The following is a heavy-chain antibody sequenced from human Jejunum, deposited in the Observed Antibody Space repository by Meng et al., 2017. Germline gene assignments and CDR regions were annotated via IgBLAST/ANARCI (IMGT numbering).Heavy chain of an antibody. CDR2: SMHYSATA. Sequence: QLQLQESGTGMVKPSETLSSTCTVSGGSVSSNNYYWVWIRQPPGKGLVWIGSSMHYSATAYYNPSLKSRVTISVDTSKTLFSLELSSVTAADTGVYYCARSPAWSSGRYFDYWGQGALVTVSS. CDR1: GGSVSSNNYY. J-gene: IGHJ4*02. D-gene: IGHD6-25*01. CDR3: ARSPAWSSGRYFDY. V-gene: IGHV4-39*01.